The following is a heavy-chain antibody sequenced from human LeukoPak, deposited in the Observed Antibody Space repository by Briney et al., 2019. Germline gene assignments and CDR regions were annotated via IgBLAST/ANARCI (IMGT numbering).Heavy chain of an antibody. CDR1: GYTFTGYY. J-gene: IGHJ3*02. Sequence: ASVKVSCKASGYTFTGYYMHWVRQAPGQGLEWMGRINPNSGGTNYAQKFQGRVTMTRDTSISTAYMELSRLRSDDTAVYYCAGVGAAAGTAFDIWGQGTMVTVSS. D-gene: IGHD6-13*01. CDR2: INPNSGGT. V-gene: IGHV1-2*06. CDR3: AGVGAAAGTAFDI.